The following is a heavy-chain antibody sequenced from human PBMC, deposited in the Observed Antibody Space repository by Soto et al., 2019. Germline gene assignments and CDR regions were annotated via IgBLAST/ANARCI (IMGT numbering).Heavy chain of an antibody. Sequence: QVQLVQSGTEVKKPGASVKVSCKTSGYTFINYGISWVRQAPGQGPEWMRWISPYNHDTKYAQKFQGSVTRTPDTSTRTAYMEMRSLRSDDTDIYYCARDGFYAGSGRYSYGCSPPRYSAMAVWGQGTTVTVSS. CDR3: ARDGFYAGSGRYSYGCSPPRYSAMAV. D-gene: IGHD5-18*01. V-gene: IGHV1-18*01. CDR2: ISPYNHDT. CDR1: GYTFINYG. J-gene: IGHJ6*02.